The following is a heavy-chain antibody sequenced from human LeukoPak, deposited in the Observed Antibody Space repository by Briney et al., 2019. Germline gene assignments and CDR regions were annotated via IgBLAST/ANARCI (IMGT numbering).Heavy chain of an antibody. D-gene: IGHD2-21*02. J-gene: IGHJ4*02. CDR2: ISSSGSTI. Sequence: GGSLRLSCAASGFTFSSYEMNWVRQAPGKGLEWVSYISSSGSTIYYADSVKGRFTISRDNAKNSLYLQMNSLRAVDTAVYYCASVGYCGGDCYSAHFDYWGQGTLVTVSS. CDR1: GFTFSSYE. CDR3: ASVGYCGGDCYSAHFDY. V-gene: IGHV3-48*03.